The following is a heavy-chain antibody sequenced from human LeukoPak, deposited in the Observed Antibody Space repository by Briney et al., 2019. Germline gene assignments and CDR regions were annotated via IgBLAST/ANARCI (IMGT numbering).Heavy chain of an antibody. J-gene: IGHJ4*02. CDR1: GFTFTNYA. CDR3: AKLYCSSTTCYRKFSDY. Sequence: GGSLRLSCTASGFTFTNYAMSWVRQAPGKGLEWLPSISGSGDSTSYADSVEGRFTISRDNSKNTVYLQMNNLRAEDTAVYFCAKLYCSSTTCYRKFSDYWGQGILVTVSS. CDR2: ISGSGDST. V-gene: IGHV3-23*01. D-gene: IGHD2-2*01.